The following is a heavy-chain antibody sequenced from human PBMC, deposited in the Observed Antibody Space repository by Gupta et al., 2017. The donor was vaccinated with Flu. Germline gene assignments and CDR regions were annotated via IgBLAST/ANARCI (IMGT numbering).Heavy chain of an antibody. CDR3: AKQAGWGGG. CDR1: GFTFSSYG. D-gene: IGHD3-10*01. Sequence: QVQLVESGGGVVQPGRSLRLSCAASGFTFSSYGMHWVRQAPGKGLEWVAVISYDGSNKYYADSVKGRFTISRDNSKNTLYLQMNSLRAEDTAVYYCAKQAGWGGGWGQGTLVTVSS. CDR2: ISYDGSNK. V-gene: IGHV3-30*18. J-gene: IGHJ4*02.